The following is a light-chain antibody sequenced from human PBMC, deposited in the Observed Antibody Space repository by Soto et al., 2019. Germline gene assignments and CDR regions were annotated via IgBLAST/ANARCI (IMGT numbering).Light chain of an antibody. CDR2: GAS. CDR1: QSVTSSY. J-gene: IGKJ4*01. CDR3: HQYSSSPLT. V-gene: IGKV3-20*01. Sequence: EIVLTQSPGTLSLSPGERATLSCRASQSVTSSYLAWYQQKPGQAPRLLIYGASSRATGIPDRFSGSGSGTHFTLTISRLEPEDFPVYYCHQYSSSPLTFGGATKVQIK.